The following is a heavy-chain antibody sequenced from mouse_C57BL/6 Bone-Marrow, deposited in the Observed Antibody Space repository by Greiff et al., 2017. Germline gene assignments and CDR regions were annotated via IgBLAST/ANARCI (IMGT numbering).Heavy chain of an antibody. CDR2: ICPGDGDT. Sequence: QVQLQQSGAELVKPGGSVKISCEASGFAFSSYWMNWVRQRPGKGLEWIGQICPGDGDTNYNGKVKGKATLTTDNSYSTDYMQLSSQTSEDYAVDFGARWNYGYDGYYARDYWGQGTSVTVSS. V-gene: IGHV1-80*01. CDR3: ARWNYGYDGYYARDY. J-gene: IGHJ4*01. CDR1: GFAFSSYW. D-gene: IGHD2-2*01.